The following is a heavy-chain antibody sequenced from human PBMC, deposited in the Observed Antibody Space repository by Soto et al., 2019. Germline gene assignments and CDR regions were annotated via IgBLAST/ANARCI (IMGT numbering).Heavy chain of an antibody. Sequence: GGSLRLSCAASGFTFSSYGMHWVRQAPGKGLEWVAAISNDGSNKYYADSVKGRFTISRDKSKNTLYLQMNSLRAEDTAVYYCAKEWVYDSSGWSFDYWGQGTLVTSPQ. D-gene: IGHD3-22*01. CDR1: GFTFSSYG. CDR3: AKEWVYDSSGWSFDY. CDR2: ISNDGSNK. J-gene: IGHJ4*02. V-gene: IGHV3-30*18.